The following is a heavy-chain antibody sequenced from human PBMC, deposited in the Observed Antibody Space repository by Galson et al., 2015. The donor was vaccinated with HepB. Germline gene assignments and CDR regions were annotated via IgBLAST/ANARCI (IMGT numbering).Heavy chain of an antibody. CDR3: AKDGGHDFRRLLWLDY. V-gene: IGHV1-69*04. Sequence: SVKVSCKASGGTFNSYGISWVRQAPGQGLEWMGRIIPAVGIAKYAQKFQGRVTITADKFTSTAYMEVSSLRSEDTALYYCAKDGGHDFRRLLWLDYWGQGTLVTVSS. D-gene: IGHD3-3*01. J-gene: IGHJ4*02. CDR2: IIPAVGIA. CDR1: GGTFNSYG.